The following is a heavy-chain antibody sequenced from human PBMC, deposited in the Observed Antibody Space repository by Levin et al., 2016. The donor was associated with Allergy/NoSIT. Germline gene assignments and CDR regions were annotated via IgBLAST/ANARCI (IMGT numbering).Heavy chain of an antibody. CDR3: ARGGYYDSSGYYPSTYYYYGMDV. Sequence: VRQAPGKGLEWVAVISYDGSNKYYADSVKGRFTISRDNSKNTLYLQMNSLRAEDTAVYYCARGGYYDSSGYYPSTYYYYGMDVWGQGTTVTVSS. D-gene: IGHD3-22*01. J-gene: IGHJ6*02. CDR2: ISYDGSNK. V-gene: IGHV3-30*03.